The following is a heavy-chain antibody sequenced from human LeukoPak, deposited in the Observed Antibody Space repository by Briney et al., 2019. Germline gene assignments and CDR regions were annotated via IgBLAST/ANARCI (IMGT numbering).Heavy chain of an antibody. V-gene: IGHV3-7*01. CDR2: IKQDGSEK. CDR3: AREEYEVPHSFGPHYYGMDV. J-gene: IGHJ6*02. D-gene: IGHD2/OR15-2a*01. Sequence: PGGSLRLSCAASRFTFSNYGVNWVRQAPGKGLEWVANIKQDGSEKYYVDSVKGRFTISRDNAKNSLYLQMNSLRAEDTAVYYCAREEYEVPHSFGPHYYGMDVWGQGTTVTVSS. CDR1: RFTFSNYG.